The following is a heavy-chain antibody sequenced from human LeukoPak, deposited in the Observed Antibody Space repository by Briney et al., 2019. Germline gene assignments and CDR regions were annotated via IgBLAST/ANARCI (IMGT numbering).Heavy chain of an antibody. D-gene: IGHD2-2*01. CDR2: INPNSGGT. J-gene: IGHJ4*02. CDR1: QYTFTAYY. Sequence: ASVKVSCKASQYTFTAYYIHWVRQAPGHGLEWMGWINPNSGGTNYAQKFQGRVTMTRDTSISTAYLELGRLRSDDTAVFYCARAAPVAHFDYWGQGTLVTVSS. V-gene: IGHV1-2*02. CDR3: ARAAPVAHFDY.